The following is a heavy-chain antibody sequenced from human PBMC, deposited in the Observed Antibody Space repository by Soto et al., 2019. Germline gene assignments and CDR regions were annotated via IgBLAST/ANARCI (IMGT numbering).Heavy chain of an antibody. D-gene: IGHD1-1*01. V-gene: IGHV3-74*01. Sequence: GGSLRLSCAVSGFTFSACWMHWVRQVPGKGLTWVSRISDDGSTATYADSVKGRFVISRDNAKNSLYLEMNTLRADDSGLYYCARGPRVSSTGTGAHWGRGTLVTASS. CDR3: ARGPRVSSTGTGAH. J-gene: IGHJ4*02. CDR2: ISDDGSTA. CDR1: GFTFSACW.